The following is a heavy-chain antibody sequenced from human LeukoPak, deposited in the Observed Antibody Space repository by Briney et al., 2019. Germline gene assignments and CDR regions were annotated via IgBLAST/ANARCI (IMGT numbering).Heavy chain of an antibody. CDR1: GGSISSYY. J-gene: IGHJ4*01. CDR3: ARWRAYCGGDCWN. CDR2: INHSGST. D-gene: IGHD2-21*02. Sequence: SETLSLTCTVSGGSISSYYWSWIRQPPGKGLEWIGEINHSGSTNYNPSLKSRVTISVDTSKNQFSLKLSSVTAADTAVYYCARWRAYCGGDCWNWGQGTLVTVSS. V-gene: IGHV4-34*01.